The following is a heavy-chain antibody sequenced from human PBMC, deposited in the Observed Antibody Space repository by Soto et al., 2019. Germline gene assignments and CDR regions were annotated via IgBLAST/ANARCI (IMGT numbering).Heavy chain of an antibody. J-gene: IGHJ4*02. CDR1: GHSFTTFW. Sequence: GESLKISCKGSGHSFTTFWIGWLRQMPGKGLEWMGIIYPGDSHTRYSPSFQGQVTISADKPINTAYLQWTSLKASDTAMYYCAIASNYYDSGGDYVYFDYWGQGTLVNVSS. V-gene: IGHV5-51*04. D-gene: IGHD3-22*01. CDR3: AIASNYYDSGGDYVYFDY. CDR2: IYPGDSHT.